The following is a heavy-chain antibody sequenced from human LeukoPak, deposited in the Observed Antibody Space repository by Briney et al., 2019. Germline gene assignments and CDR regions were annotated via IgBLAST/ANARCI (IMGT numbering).Heavy chain of an antibody. D-gene: IGHD3-10*01. CDR2: ISYDGSNK. J-gene: IGHJ6*02. CDR3: ARDQGKDAPMDV. V-gene: IGHV3-30*03. Sequence: GGSLRLSCAASGFIFSSYGMHWARQAPGKGLEWVAVISYDGSNKYYADSVKGRFTISRDNSKNTLYLQMNSLRAEDTAVYYCARDQGKDAPMDVWGQGTTVTVSS. CDR1: GFIFSSYG.